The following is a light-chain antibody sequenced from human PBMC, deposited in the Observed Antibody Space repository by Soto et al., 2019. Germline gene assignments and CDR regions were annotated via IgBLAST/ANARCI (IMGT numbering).Light chain of an antibody. Sequence: QSALTQPASVSGSPGQSITISCTGTSSDVGGYNYVSWYQQHPGKAPKLMIYDVSNRPSGVSNRFSGSKSGNTASLTISGLQSEDEADYYCSSYTSSTLLVVGTGTKLTVL. J-gene: IGLJ1*01. CDR2: DVS. CDR3: SSYTSSTLLV. V-gene: IGLV2-14*01. CDR1: SSDVGGYNY.